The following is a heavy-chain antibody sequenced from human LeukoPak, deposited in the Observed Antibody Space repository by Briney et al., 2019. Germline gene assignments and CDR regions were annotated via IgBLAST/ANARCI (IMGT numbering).Heavy chain of an antibody. CDR2: IFPADSEI. J-gene: IGHJ4*02. CDR1: GYSFTSYW. CDR3: AITLTGGDGYFFDF. D-gene: IGHD5-24*01. V-gene: IGHV5-51*01. Sequence: GESLKISCEGSGYSFTSYWIGWVRQMPGKGLECVGIIFPADSEIRYSPSFQGQVTISTDQTSNTAYLQLSSLKASDTAMYYCAITLTGGDGYFFDFWGQGTLVTVSS.